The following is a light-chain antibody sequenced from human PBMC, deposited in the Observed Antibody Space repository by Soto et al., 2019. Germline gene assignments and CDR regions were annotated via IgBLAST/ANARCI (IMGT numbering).Light chain of an antibody. CDR2: AAS. V-gene: IGKV1-12*01. CDR1: QSISSS. J-gene: IGKJ5*01. Sequence: DIQMTQSPSSVSASVGDRVTITCRASQSISSSLAWYQQKPGTVPKLLIYAASSLQSGAPSRFSGSGAGTEFPLSITSLRPEDCGIYYCQQGDSFPITFAQGTRLDI. CDR3: QQGDSFPIT.